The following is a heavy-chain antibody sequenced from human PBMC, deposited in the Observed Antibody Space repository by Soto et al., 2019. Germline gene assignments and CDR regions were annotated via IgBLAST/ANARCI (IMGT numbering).Heavy chain of an antibody. CDR2: IIPSFGTA. CDR3: TRVHSGSYLFCGWFDY. V-gene: IGHV1-69*06. D-gene: IGHD1-26*01. J-gene: IGHJ4*02. Sequence: SVKVSCKASGGTFSGYAISWVRQAPGQGLQWIGGIIPSFGTANYAQTFQGRVTITPDKSTSTASMQLSSLRAEETAGYYCTRVHSGSYLFCGWFDYWGQVILVTVSS. CDR1: GGTFSGYA.